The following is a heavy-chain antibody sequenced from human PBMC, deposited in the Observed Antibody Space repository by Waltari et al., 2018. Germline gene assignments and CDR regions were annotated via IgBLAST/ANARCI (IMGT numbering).Heavy chain of an antibody. Sequence: QVQLVQSGAEVKKPGSSVKVSCKASGGTFSSYAISWVRQAPGQGLEWMGGIIPILSIANYAQKFEGRVTITADKSTSTAYMELSSLRSEDTAVYYCARGRNYYGSGSCYCYWGQGTLVTVSS. CDR1: GGTFSSYA. D-gene: IGHD3-10*01. CDR2: IIPILSIA. CDR3: ARGRNYYGSGSCYCY. J-gene: IGHJ4*02. V-gene: IGHV1-69*10.